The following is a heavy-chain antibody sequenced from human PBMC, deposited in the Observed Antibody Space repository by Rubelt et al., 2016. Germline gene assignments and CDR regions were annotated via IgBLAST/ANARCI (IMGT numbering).Heavy chain of an antibody. Sequence: QVPGKGLVWVSRINSDGSSTSYVDSVKGRFTISRDNAKNTLYLQMNSLRDEDTAVYYCTRAVHTAVPSPFWYFDFWGQGTLVTVSS. CDR2: INSDGSST. J-gene: IGHJ4*02. V-gene: IGHV3-74*01. D-gene: IGHD5-18*01. CDR3: TRAVHTAVPSPFWYFDF.